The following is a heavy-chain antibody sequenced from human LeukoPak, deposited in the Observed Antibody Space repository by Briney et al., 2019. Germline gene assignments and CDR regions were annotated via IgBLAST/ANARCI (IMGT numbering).Heavy chain of an antibody. J-gene: IGHJ6*02. V-gene: IGHV3-21*01. D-gene: IGHD5-12*01. Sequence: GGSLRLSCAASGFTFSSYSMSWVRQAPGKGLEWVSSISSSSSYIYYADSVKGRFTISRDNAKNSLYLQMNSLRAEDTAVYYCAREGGYDDYYGMDVWGQGTTITVSS. CDR2: ISSSSSYI. CDR3: AREGGYDDYYGMDV. CDR1: GFTFSSYS.